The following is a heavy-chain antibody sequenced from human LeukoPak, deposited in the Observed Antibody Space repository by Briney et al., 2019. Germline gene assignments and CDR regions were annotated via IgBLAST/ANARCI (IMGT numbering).Heavy chain of an antibody. CDR3: AKRSGSPHNFDY. CDR2: ISGDGGNK. CDR1: GFSFHEHD. Sequence: GGSLRLSYAASGFSFHEHDMHWVPQTPGKGLEWVSLISGDGGNKHYADSVKGRFTISRDNSKNLLSLQMNSLRGDDTAFYYCAKRSGSPHNFDYWGQGALVTVSS. J-gene: IGHJ4*02. D-gene: IGHD1-1*01. V-gene: IGHV3-43*02.